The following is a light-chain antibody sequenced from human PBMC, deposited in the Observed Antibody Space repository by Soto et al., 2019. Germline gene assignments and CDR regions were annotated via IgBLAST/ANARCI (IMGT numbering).Light chain of an antibody. Sequence: DIQMTQYPPSLSASVGDRVTISCRASQNIDIFLNWYHQKPGRAPNLLIYGASTLQDGVPSRFSGSGSGTDFSLTITSLQPEDFGTYYCQQSYSAPPLTFGAGAKV. J-gene: IGKJ4*01. CDR3: QQSYSAPPLT. CDR2: GAS. CDR1: QNIDIF. V-gene: IGKV1-39*01.